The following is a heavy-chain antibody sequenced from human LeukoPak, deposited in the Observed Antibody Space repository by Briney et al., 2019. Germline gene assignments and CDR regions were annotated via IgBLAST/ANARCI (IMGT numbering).Heavy chain of an antibody. CDR2: IQYDGSYK. D-gene: IGHD4-17*01. J-gene: IGHJ4*02. Sequence: GGSLRLSCAASEFTFSSYGMHWVRQAPGKGLEWVAFIQYDGSYKDYGDSVKGRFTISRDNSKNTLYLQMNSLRAEDTAVYYCARDSDYAANFDYWGQGTLVTVSS. V-gene: IGHV3-30*02. CDR3: ARDSDYAANFDY. CDR1: EFTFSSYG.